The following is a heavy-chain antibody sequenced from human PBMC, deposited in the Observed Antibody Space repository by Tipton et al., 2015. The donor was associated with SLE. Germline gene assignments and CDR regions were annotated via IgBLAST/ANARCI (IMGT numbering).Heavy chain of an antibody. CDR3: ARDALYYRNAFDI. Sequence: QLVQSGVEVKKPGASVKVSCKASGYTFTSYGICWVRQAPGQGLEWMGWISAYNGDTNYAQKFQGRVTMTTDTSTSTAYMELRSLRSGDTAVYYCARDALYYRNAFDIWGQGTMVTVSS. V-gene: IGHV1-18*01. D-gene: IGHD1-14*01. CDR1: GYTFTSYG. CDR2: ISAYNGDT. J-gene: IGHJ3*02.